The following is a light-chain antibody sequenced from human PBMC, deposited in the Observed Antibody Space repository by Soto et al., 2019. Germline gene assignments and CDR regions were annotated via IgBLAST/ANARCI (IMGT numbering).Light chain of an antibody. CDR1: KSVSSS. V-gene: IGKV3-11*01. CDR2: DAS. J-gene: IGKJ5*01. CDR3: QQRSNWPPIT. Sequence: EIVLTQSPATLSLSPGERATLPCRASKSVSSSLAWYQQKPGQAPRLLIYDASNRATGIPARFSGSGSGTDFTLTISSLEPEDFAVYYCQQRSNWPPITFGQGTRLEIK.